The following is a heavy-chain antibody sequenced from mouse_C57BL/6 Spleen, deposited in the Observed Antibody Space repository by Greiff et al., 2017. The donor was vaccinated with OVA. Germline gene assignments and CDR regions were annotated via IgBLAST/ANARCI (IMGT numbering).Heavy chain of an antibody. Sequence: EVKLMESGGGLVKPGGSLKLSCAASGFTFSDYGMHWVRQAPEKGLEWVAYISSGSSTIYYADTVKGRFTISRDNAKNTLFLQMTSLRSEDTAMYYCARREVFDYWGQGTTLTVSS. CDR3: ARREVFDY. J-gene: IGHJ2*01. CDR1: GFTFSDYG. CDR2: ISSGSSTI. V-gene: IGHV5-17*01.